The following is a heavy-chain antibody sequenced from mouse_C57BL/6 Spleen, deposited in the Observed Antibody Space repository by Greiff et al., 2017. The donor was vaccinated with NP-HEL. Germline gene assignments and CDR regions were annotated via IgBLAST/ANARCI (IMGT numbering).Heavy chain of an antibody. Sequence: QVQLQQPGAELVMPGASVKLSCKASGYTFTSYWMHWVKQRPGQGLEWIGEIDPSDSYTNYNQKFKGKSTLTVDKSSSTAYMQLSSLTSEDSAVYYCARYGYDDASYWGQGTLVTVSA. CDR1: GYTFTSYW. CDR2: IDPSDSYT. V-gene: IGHV1-69*01. CDR3: ARYGYDDASY. D-gene: IGHD2-2*01. J-gene: IGHJ3*01.